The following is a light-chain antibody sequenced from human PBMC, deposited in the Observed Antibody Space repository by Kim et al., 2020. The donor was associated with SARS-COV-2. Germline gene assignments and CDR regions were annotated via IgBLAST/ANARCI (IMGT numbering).Light chain of an antibody. V-gene: IGLV3-19*01. Sequence: AVGQTVRITCQGDSLRNSYESWYQQKPGQAPILVMSGENDRPSGIPDRFSGSSSGSTASLTITGTQAEDEADYYCCSRDSTAKEYVFGTGTKVTVL. CDR1: SLRNSY. CDR2: GEN. CDR3: CSRDSTAKEYV. J-gene: IGLJ1*01.